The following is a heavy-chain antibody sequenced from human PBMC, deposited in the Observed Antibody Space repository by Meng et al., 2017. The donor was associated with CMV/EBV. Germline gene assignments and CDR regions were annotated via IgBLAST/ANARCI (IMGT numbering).Heavy chain of an antibody. V-gene: IGHV4-34*01. J-gene: IGHJ4*02. CDR3: ARGGVEMATIGYYFDY. CDR1: GGSFSGYY. CDR2: INHSGST. D-gene: IGHD5-24*01. Sequence: QVQLQQWGEGLLKPAETLSLTCAVYGGSFSGYYWSWIRQPPGKGLEWIGEINHSGSTNYNPSLKSRVTISVDTSKNQFSLKLSSVTAADTAVYYCARGGVEMATIGYYFDYWGQGTLVTVSS.